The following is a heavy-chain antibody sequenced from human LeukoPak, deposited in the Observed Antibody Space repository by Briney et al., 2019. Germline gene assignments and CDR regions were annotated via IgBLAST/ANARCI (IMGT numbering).Heavy chain of an antibody. CDR2: INYSGTT. D-gene: IGHD1-1*01. J-gene: IGHJ4*01. CDR1: GYSISSGYY. V-gene: IGHV4-38-2*01. CDR3: ARLRGGVQLWGD. Sequence: SETLSLTCAVSGYSISSGYYWGWIRQPPGMGLEWIATINYSGTTYYNPSLKSRVTTSVDTSRNQFSLKLNSVTAADTAVYYCARLRGGVQLWGDWGQGALVTVSS.